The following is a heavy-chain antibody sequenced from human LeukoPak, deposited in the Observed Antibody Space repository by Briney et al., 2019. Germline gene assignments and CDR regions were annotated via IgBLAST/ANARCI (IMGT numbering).Heavy chain of an antibody. CDR2: IYYSGRT. Sequence: PSETLSLTCSVVGGSLTSSNQYWGWIRQPPGKGLEWIGSIYYSGRTYYNPSLKSRATISVDTSKNQFSLKLSSVTAADTAVYYCARLTPIHCSGGGCLDYWGQGTLVTVSS. CDR3: ARLTPIHCSGGGCLDY. V-gene: IGHV4-39*01. CDR1: GGSLTSSNQY. J-gene: IGHJ4*02. D-gene: IGHD2-15*01.